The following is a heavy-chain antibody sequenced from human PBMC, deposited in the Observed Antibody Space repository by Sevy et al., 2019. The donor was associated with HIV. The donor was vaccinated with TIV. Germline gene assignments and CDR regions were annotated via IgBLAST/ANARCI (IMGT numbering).Heavy chain of an antibody. CDR1: GFTFDDYT. J-gene: IGHJ6*02. V-gene: IGHV3-43*01. D-gene: IGHD3-3*01. Sequence: GGSLRLSCAASGFTFDDYTMHWVRQAPGKGLEWVSLMSWGGDSTNYADSVKGRFTISRDNSKNSLYLQMNSLRTEDTALYYCAKDGGFDYGMDVWGQGTTVTVSS. CDR2: MSWGGDST. CDR3: AKDGGFDYGMDV.